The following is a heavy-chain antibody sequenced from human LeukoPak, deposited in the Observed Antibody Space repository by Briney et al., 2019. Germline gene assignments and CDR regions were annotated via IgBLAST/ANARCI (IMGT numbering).Heavy chain of an antibody. V-gene: IGHV3-11*04. CDR3: SRRGWGSYPQDY. J-gene: IGHJ4*02. CDR2: ISGSSQTI. Sequence: GALRLSCEGTGFTFGDYFMTWVRQAPGKGLEWLAYISGSSQTIYYADSVRGRFTVSRDNTRQSLYLQMNSLRVEDTAVYYCSRRGWGSYPQDYWGQGTLVTVSA. D-gene: IGHD3-16*02. CDR1: GFTFGDYF.